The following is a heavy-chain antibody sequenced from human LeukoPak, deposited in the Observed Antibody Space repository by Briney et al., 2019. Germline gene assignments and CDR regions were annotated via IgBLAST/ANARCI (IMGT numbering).Heavy chain of an antibody. J-gene: IGHJ4*02. CDR3: ARYCGGDCSKGFDY. CDR1: GFTFSSCA. V-gene: IGHV3-23*01. CDR2: ISGSGGTT. Sequence: GGSLRLSCAASGFTFSSCAMSWVRQAPGKGLEWVSAISGSGGTTYYADSVKGRFPISRDNSKNTLYLQMNTLRAEDTAVYYCARYCGGDCSKGFDYWGQGTLVTVSS. D-gene: IGHD2-21*02.